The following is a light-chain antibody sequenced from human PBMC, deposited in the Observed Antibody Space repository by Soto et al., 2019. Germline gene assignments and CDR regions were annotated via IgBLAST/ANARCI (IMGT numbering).Light chain of an antibody. V-gene: IGKV1-5*03. Sequence: DVQMTQSPSTLSASVGERVTITCRASQSVSTLLAWYQQKPGKAPKLLIYKASSLESGVPSRFSGSGSGTDFTLTISSLQPDDFGTYYCQQYNGYSTWAFGQGTKV. J-gene: IGKJ1*01. CDR1: QSVSTL. CDR2: KAS. CDR3: QQYNGYSTWA.